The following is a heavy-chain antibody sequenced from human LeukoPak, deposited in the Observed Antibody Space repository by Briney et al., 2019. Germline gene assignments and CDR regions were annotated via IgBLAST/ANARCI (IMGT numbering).Heavy chain of an antibody. J-gene: IGHJ2*01. CDR1: GFPFSSYS. CDR2: ISATGSAI. V-gene: IGHV3-48*01. D-gene: IGHD3-22*01. CDR3: AKTSRATMIVVVPQYWYFDL. Sequence: PGGSLRLSCVASGFPFSSYSMNWVRQAPGQGLEWIAYISATGSAIFYSDSVKGRFAISRDNAKNSLYLQMNSLRAEDTAVYYCAKTSRATMIVVVPQYWYFDLWGRGTLVTVSS.